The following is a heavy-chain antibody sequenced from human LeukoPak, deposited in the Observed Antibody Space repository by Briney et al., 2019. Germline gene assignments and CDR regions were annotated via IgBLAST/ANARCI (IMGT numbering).Heavy chain of an antibody. D-gene: IGHD2-2*02. CDR1: GGSFSGYY. CDR3: ARQARRYPIDY. CDR2: INHSGST. J-gene: IGHJ4*02. Sequence: SETLSLTCAVYGGSFSGYYWSWIRQPPGKGLEWIGEINHSGSTNYNPSLKSRVTISVDTSKNQFSLKPSSVTAADTAVYYCARQARRYPIDYWGQGTLVTVSS. V-gene: IGHV4-34*01.